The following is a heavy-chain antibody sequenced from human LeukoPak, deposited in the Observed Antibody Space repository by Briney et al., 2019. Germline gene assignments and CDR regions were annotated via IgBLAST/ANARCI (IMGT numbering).Heavy chain of an antibody. D-gene: IGHD2-2*01. V-gene: IGHV1-46*03. CDR3: SSTNMDLNWFDP. CDR2: INPSGGST. J-gene: IGHJ5*02. CDR1: GYTFTSYY. Sequence: GASVKVSCKASGYTFTSYYMHWVRQAPGQGLEWMGIINPSGGSTSYAQKFQGRVTMTRDTSTSTVYMELSSLRSEDTAVYYCSSTNMDLNWFDPWGQGTLVTVSS.